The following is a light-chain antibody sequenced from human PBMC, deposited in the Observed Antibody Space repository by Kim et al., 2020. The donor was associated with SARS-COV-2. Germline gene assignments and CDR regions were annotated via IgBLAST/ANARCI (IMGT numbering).Light chain of an antibody. CDR2: SNN. Sequence: ELTQPPSASGTPGQRVTISCSGSSSNIGSNTVNWYQQLPGTAPKLLIYSNNQRPSGVPDRFSGSKSGTSASLAISGLQSEDEADYYCAAWDDSLNGDVVFGGGTQLTVL. V-gene: IGLV1-44*01. J-gene: IGLJ2*01. CDR1: SSNIGSNT. CDR3: AAWDDSLNGDVV.